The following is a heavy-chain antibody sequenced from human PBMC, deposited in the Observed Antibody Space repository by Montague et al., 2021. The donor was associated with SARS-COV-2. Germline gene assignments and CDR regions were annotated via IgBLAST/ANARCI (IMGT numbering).Heavy chain of an antibody. D-gene: IGHD1-26*01. V-gene: IGHV4-61*02. CDR3: ASFGSGTLEFDL. J-gene: IGHJ4*02. Sequence: TLSLTCTVSGASISTGIYYWSWIRQPAGKGLEWIGRIRTTGHTDYNSSLESRVFMSVATSTNQFSLSLISVTAADTAVYFCASFGSGTLEFDLWGQGTLVTVSS. CDR2: IRTTGHT. CDR1: GASISTGIYY.